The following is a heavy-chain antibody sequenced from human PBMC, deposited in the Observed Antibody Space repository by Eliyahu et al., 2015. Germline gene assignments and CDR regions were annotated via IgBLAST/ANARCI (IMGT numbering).Heavy chain of an antibody. D-gene: IGHD6-19*01. CDR2: ISWNSGSI. J-gene: IGHJ4*02. Sequence: EVQLVESGGGLVQPGRSLRLSCAASGFXFXDYAMHWVRQAPGKGLEWVSGISWNSGSIGYADSVKGRFTISRDNAKNSLYLQMNSLRAEDTALYYCAKDRAMGISGWEYFDYWGQGTLVTVSS. V-gene: IGHV3-9*01. CDR1: GFXFXDYA. CDR3: AKDRAMGISGWEYFDY.